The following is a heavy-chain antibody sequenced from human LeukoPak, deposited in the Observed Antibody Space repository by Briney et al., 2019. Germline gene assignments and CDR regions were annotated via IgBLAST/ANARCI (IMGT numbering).Heavy chain of an antibody. CDR2: ISYDGSNK. V-gene: IGHV3-30-3*01. D-gene: IGHD5-24*01. CDR1: GFTFSSYA. J-gene: IGHJ4*02. CDR3: ARFLTSGMATPMGDY. Sequence: GGSLRLSCAASGFTFSSYAMHWVRQAPGKGLEWVAVISYDGSNKYYADSVKGRFTISRDNSKNTLYLQMNSLRAEDTAVYYCARFLTSGMATPMGDYWGQGTLVTVSS.